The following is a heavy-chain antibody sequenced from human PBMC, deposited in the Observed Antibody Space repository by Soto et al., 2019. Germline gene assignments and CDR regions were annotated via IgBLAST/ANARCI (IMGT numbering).Heavy chain of an antibody. CDR2: INAGNGNT. V-gene: IGHV1-3*01. Sequence: GASVKVSCKASGYTFTSYAMHWVRQAPGQRLEWMGWINAGNGNTKYSQKFQGRVTITRDTSASTAYMELSSLRSEDTAVYYCAGLGCSSTSCYRLDYWGQGTLVTVSS. CDR3: AGLGCSSTSCYRLDY. CDR1: GYTFTSYA. J-gene: IGHJ4*02. D-gene: IGHD2-2*01.